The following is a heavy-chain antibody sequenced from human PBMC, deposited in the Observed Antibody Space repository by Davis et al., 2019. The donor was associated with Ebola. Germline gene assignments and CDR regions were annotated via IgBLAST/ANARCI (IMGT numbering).Heavy chain of an antibody. D-gene: IGHD5-18*01. CDR1: GFTFSLYG. V-gene: IGHV3-74*01. Sequence: GESLKLPCAASGFTFSLYGMHWVRQAPGKGLEWVSRANSDGSTTGYGDSVKGRFTISRDNARNTLYLQMNSLRAEDTAVYYCSREVRGGFSPMDLWGTGTTVTVSS. J-gene: IGHJ6*04. CDR3: SREVRGGFSPMDL. CDR2: ANSDGSTT.